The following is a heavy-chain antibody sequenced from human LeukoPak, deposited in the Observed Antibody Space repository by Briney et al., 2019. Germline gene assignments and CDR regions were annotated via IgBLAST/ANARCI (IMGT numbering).Heavy chain of an antibody. D-gene: IGHD2-2*02. CDR1: GGTFSSYA. J-gene: IGHJ6*02. CDR2: IIPILGIA. Sequence: GASVKVSCKASGGTFSSYAISWVRQAPGQGLEWMGRIIPILGIANYAQKFQGRVTITADKSTSTAYMELSSLRSEDTAVYYCARDLGGVVPAAIGYYYYGMDVWGQGTTVTVSS. CDR3: ARDLGGVVPAAIGYYYYGMDV. V-gene: IGHV1-69*04.